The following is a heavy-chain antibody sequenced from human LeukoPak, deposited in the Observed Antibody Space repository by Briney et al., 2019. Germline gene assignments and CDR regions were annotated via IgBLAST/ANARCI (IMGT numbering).Heavy chain of an antibody. Sequence: GGSLRLSCAASGFTFSSYSMNWVRQAPGKGLEWVSSISTSSSYIYYADSVKGRFAISRDNSKNTLYLQMNSLRTEDTAVYYCAKDADHYYGSGNCFDYWGQGTLVTVSS. CDR2: ISTSSSYI. D-gene: IGHD3-10*01. CDR3: AKDADHYYGSGNCFDY. V-gene: IGHV3-21*01. CDR1: GFTFSSYS. J-gene: IGHJ4*02.